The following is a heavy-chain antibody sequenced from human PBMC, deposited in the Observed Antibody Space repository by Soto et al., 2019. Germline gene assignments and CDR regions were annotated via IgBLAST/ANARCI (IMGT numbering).Heavy chain of an antibody. CDR3: AKDVNSGGRGTLGSLGFDI. V-gene: IGHV1-2*02. D-gene: IGHD1-1*01. CDR1: GDTFIGYY. CDR2: IKPKTGAT. J-gene: IGHJ3*02. Sequence: ASVKVSCKASGDTFIGYYIHWVRQAPGQGLGWMGWIKPKTGATSYAQNFRGRVTMTRDASFSTAFMDLSSLTSDDTAVYYCAKDVNSGGRGTLGSLGFDIWGLGTMVTVSS.